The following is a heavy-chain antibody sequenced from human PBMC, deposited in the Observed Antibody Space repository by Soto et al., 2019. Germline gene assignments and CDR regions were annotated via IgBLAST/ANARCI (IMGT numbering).Heavy chain of an antibody. D-gene: IGHD6-19*01. Sequence: SQTLSLTCAISGNSVSTNNAAWGRIRQSPSRGLEWLGRTYYRSKWYYDYAVSVQSRIIITPDTSKNQFSLQLNSVTPEDSAIYFCAREGSSCWDYWSQGTLVTVSS. J-gene: IGHJ4*02. CDR2: TYYRSKWYY. CDR3: AREGSSCWDY. CDR1: GNSVSTNNAA. V-gene: IGHV6-1*01.